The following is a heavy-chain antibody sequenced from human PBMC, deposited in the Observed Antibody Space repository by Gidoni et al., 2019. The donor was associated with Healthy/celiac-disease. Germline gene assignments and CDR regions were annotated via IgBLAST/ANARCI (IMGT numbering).Heavy chain of an antibody. CDR2: ISYDGSNK. CDR1: GFTFSSYA. Sequence: QVQLVESGGGVVQPGRSLRLSCAASGFTFSSYAMHWVRQAPGKGLEWVAVISYDGSNKYYADSVKGRFTISRDNSKNTLYLQMNSLRAEDTAVYYCARPLSGSYYYWFDPWGQGTLVTVSS. J-gene: IGHJ5*02. D-gene: IGHD1-26*01. CDR3: ARPLSGSYYYWFDP. V-gene: IGHV3-30-3*01.